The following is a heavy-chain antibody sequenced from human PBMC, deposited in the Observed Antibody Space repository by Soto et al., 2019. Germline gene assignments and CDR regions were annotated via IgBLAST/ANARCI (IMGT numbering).Heavy chain of an antibody. J-gene: IGHJ5*02. CDR3: ARDPGANWFDP. Sequence: ASVKVSCKASGYTFISYHIHWVRQAPGQGLEWMGIINPSGGSTTYAQKFQGRVTMTRDASTSTVYMELSSLRSEDTAVYYCARDPGANWFDPWGQGTLVTVSS. V-gene: IGHV1-46*01. CDR1: GYTFISYH. CDR2: INPSGGST.